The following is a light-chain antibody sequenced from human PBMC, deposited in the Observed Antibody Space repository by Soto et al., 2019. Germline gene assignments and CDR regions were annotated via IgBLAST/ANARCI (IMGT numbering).Light chain of an antibody. V-gene: IGLV1-40*01. CDR1: SSNIGAGYD. CDR3: QSYDTGLSGSRV. Sequence: QSVLTQPPSVSGAPGQRVTISCTGSSSNIGAGYDVHWYQHLPGTAPKLLIYGNKTRPPGVPDRFSGSRSGTSASLAITGLQAGDEADYYCQSYDTGLSGSRVFGSGTKLTVL. CDR2: GNK. J-gene: IGLJ1*01.